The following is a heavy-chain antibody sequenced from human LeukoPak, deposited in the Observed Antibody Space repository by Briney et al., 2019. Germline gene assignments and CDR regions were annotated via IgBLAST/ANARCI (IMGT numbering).Heavy chain of an antibody. Sequence: GGSLRLSRAPSGFTSSRNATHWVRQAPGKGLKWVTMIRNHGNDEYHADSVKGRFSVSRDNSKNTMYLQMNSLRAEDTAVYYCAKDASWSLDDWGQGRLVTVS. CDR2: IRNHGNDE. CDR3: AKDASWSLDD. V-gene: IGHV3-30*02. CDR1: GFTSSRNA. D-gene: IGHD6-13*01. J-gene: IGHJ4*02.